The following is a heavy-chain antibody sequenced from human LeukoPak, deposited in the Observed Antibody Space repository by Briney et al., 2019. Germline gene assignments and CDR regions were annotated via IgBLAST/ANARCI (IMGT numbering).Heavy chain of an antibody. CDR2: ISSSSSYI. Sequence: GGSLRLSCAASGFTFSSYSMNWVRQAPGKGLEWVSSISSSSSYIYYADSVKGRFTISRDNAKNSLYLQTNSLRAEDTAVYYCAELSSGWFVYWGQGTLVTVSS. CDR1: GFTFSSYS. CDR3: AELSSGWFVY. V-gene: IGHV3-21*01. J-gene: IGHJ4*02. D-gene: IGHD6-19*01.